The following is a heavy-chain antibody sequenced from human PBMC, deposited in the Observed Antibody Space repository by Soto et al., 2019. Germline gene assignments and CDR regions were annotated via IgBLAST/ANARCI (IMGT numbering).Heavy chain of an antibody. D-gene: IGHD1-26*01. V-gene: IGHV1-18*01. CDR3: ARGGRFPAPNEFDY. CDR2: ISAYNGNT. CDR1: GYTFTSYG. J-gene: IGHJ4*02. Sequence: GASVKVSCKASGYTFTSYGISWVRQAPGQGLEWMGWISAYNGNTNYAQKFQGRVTMTRDTSISTAYMELSRLRSDDTAVYYCARGGRFPAPNEFDYWGQGTLVTVSS.